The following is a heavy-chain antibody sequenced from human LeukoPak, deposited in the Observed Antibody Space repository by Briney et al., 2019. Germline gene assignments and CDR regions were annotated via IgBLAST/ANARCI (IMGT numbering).Heavy chain of an antibody. Sequence: GGSLRLSCAASGFTFSSYAMSWVRQAPGKGLEWVSAISGSGGSTYYADSVKGRFTISRDIPKNTLYLQMNSLRAEDTAVYYCAKDRRVVVSSFDYWGQGTLVTVSS. CDR1: GFTFSSYA. D-gene: IGHD3-22*01. CDR3: AKDRRVVVSSFDY. CDR2: ISGSGGST. J-gene: IGHJ4*02. V-gene: IGHV3-23*01.